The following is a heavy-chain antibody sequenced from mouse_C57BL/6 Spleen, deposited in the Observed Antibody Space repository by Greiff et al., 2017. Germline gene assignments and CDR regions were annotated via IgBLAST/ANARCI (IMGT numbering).Heavy chain of an antibody. CDR2: INYDGSST. Sequence: EVKLMESEGGLVQPGSSMKLSCTASGFTFSDYYMAWVRQVPEKGLEWVANINYDGSSTYYLDSLKSRFIISRDNAKNILYLQMSSLKSEDTATYYCARAAYYSNSYFDYWGQGTTLTVSS. J-gene: IGHJ2*01. CDR1: GFTFSDYY. CDR3: ARAAYYSNSYFDY. D-gene: IGHD2-5*01. V-gene: IGHV5-16*01.